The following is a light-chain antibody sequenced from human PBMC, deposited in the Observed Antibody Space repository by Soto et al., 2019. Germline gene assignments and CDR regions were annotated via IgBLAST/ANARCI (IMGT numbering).Light chain of an antibody. CDR3: QKYNSAPLT. CDR1: QSFLYSSNNKNY. CDR2: WAS. Sequence: DIVMTQSPDSLAVSLGERATINCKSSQSFLYSSNNKNYLAWYQQKPGQPPKLLIYWASTRESGVPDRFSGSGSGTDFTLTISSLQPEDVAAYYCQKYNSAPLTFGGGTKVDIK. V-gene: IGKV4-1*01. J-gene: IGKJ4*01.